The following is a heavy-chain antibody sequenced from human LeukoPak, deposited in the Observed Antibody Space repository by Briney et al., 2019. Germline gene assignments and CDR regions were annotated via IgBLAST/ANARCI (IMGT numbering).Heavy chain of an antibody. J-gene: IGHJ5*02. V-gene: IGHV4-39*07. CDR3: ARGYYYSARFDP. CDR1: GGSISSSSFY. CDR2: IYYRGST. Sequence: SETLSLTCTVSGGSISSSSFYWGWIRQPPGKGLEWIGSIYYRGSTYYNPSLKGRVTISVDTSKNQFSLKLSSVTAADTAVYYCARGYYYSARFDPWGQGTLVTVSS. D-gene: IGHD3-10*01.